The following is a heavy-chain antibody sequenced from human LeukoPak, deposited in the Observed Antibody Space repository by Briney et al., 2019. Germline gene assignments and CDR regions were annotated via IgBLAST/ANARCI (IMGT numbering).Heavy chain of an antibody. J-gene: IGHJ4*02. D-gene: IGHD3-3*01. CDR2: IYYSGST. Sequence: PSETLSLTCTVSGGPISSGDYYWSWIRQPPGKGLEWIGYIYYSGSTYYNPSLKSRVTISVDTSKNQFSLKLSSVTAADTAVYYCASGYYDFWSGYSYYFDYWGQGTLVTVSS. CDR3: ASGYYDFWSGYSYYFDY. V-gene: IGHV4-30-4*01. CDR1: GGPISSGDYY.